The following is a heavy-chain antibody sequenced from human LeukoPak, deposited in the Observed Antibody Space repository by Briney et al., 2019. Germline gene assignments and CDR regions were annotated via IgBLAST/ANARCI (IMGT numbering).Heavy chain of an antibody. CDR2: ISWNSGSI. D-gene: IGHD6-13*01. J-gene: IGHJ4*02. CDR1: GFTFDDYA. CDR3: AKGIAADY. Sequence: GGSLRLSCAASGFTFDDYAMHWVRQAPGKGLEWVSGISWNSGSIGYADSVKGRFTIPRDNAKNSLYLQMNSLRAEDTALYYCAKGIAADYWGQGTLVTVSP. V-gene: IGHV3-9*01.